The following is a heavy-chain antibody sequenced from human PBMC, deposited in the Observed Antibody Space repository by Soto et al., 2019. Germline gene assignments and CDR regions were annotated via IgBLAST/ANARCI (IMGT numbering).Heavy chain of an antibody. CDR1: GFTFDDHA. CDR3: AKDPNFNYDPLGAFDI. J-gene: IGHJ3*02. CDR2: ISWNSGSI. D-gene: IGHD4-4*01. Sequence: GGSLRLSCAASGFTFDDHAMHWVRQAPGKGLEWVSGISWNSGSIGYADSVKGRFTIYRDNAKNSLYLQMNSLRAEDTALYYCAKDPNFNYDPLGAFDIWGQGTMVTVSS. V-gene: IGHV3-9*01.